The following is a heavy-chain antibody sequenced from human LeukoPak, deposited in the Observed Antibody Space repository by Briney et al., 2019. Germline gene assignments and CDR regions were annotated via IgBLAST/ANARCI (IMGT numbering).Heavy chain of an antibody. J-gene: IGHJ6*03. V-gene: IGHV1-24*01. CDR2: FDPEDGET. CDR1: GYTLTELS. D-gene: IGHD2-2*01. CDR3: ATKYQLLGGYYYYYMDV. Sequence: ASVKVSCKVSGYTLTELSMHWVRQAPGKGLEWMGGFDPEDGETIYAQKFQGRVTMTEDTSTDTAYMELSSLRSEDTAVYYCATKYQLLGGYYYYYMDVWGKGTTVTVSS.